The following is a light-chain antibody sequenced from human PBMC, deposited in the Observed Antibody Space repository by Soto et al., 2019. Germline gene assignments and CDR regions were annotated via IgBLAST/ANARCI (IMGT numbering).Light chain of an antibody. J-gene: IGKJ1*01. CDR2: DAS. CDR1: QSVSSY. V-gene: IGKV3-11*01. CDR3: QQRSNWSWT. Sequence: EIVLTQSPATLSLSPGERATLSCRASQSVSSYLAWYQQKPGQAPRLLIYDASNRATGIPARFSGSGSGTDFTLTSSSLEPEDFAVYYCQQRSNWSWTFGQWTKVEIK.